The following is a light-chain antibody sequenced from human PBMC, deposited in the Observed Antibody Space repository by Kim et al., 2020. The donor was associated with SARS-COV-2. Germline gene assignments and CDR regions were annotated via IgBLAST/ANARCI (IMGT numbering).Light chain of an antibody. Sequence: QPVLTQSSSASASPGSSVKLTCTLSSGHSSHIIAWHQQQPGKAPRYLMDLEGSGSYSKGSGVPDRFSSSSSGADRYLTISNVQSEDEADYYCETWDTNTRVFGGGTQLTVL. J-gene: IGLJ3*02. V-gene: IGLV4-60*03. CDR3: ETWDTNTRV. CDR2: LEGSGSY. CDR1: SGHSSHI.